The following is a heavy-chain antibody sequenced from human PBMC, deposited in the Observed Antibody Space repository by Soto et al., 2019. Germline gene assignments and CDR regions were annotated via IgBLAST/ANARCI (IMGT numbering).Heavy chain of an antibody. CDR3: TRGVIPAAPDFYGMDV. V-gene: IGHV3-7*01. CDR2: IKQDASET. Sequence: GGSLRLYCADSGFTFSSHWMTWVRQAPGKGLEWVATIKQDASETYLVDSVKGRFTISRDNAKKSLYLQMNSLRAEDTAVYYCTRGVIPAAPDFYGMDVWGQGTTVTVSS. CDR1: GFTFSSHW. J-gene: IGHJ6*02. D-gene: IGHD2-2*01.